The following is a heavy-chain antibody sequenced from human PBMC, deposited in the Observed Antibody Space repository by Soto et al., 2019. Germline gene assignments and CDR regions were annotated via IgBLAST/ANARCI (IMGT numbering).Heavy chain of an antibody. Sequence: GGSLRLSCAASGFTFSNAWMSWVRQAPGKGLEWVGRIKSKTDGGTTDYAAPVKGRFTISRDDSKNTLYLQMNSLKTEDTAVYYCTTATGTGDLDAFDIWGQGTMVTVSS. J-gene: IGHJ3*02. V-gene: IGHV3-15*01. CDR3: TTATGTGDLDAFDI. CDR2: IKSKTDGGTT. D-gene: IGHD7-27*01. CDR1: GFTFSNAW.